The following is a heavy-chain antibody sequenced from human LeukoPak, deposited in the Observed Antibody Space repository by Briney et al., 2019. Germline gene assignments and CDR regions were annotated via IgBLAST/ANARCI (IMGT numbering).Heavy chain of an antibody. J-gene: IGHJ6*02. CDR3: ARGGSVYYDYGMDV. D-gene: IGHD2-15*01. Sequence: GGSLRLSCAASGFTVSSNYMSWVRQAPGKGLEWVSVIYSGGSTYYADSVKGRFTISRDNSKNTLYLQMNSLRAEDTAVYYCARGGSVYYDYGMDVWGQGTTVTVSS. CDR2: IYSGGST. V-gene: IGHV3-66*02. CDR1: GFTVSSNY.